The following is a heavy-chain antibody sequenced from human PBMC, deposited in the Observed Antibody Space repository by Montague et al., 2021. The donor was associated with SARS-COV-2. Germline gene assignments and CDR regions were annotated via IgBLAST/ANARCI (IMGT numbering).Heavy chain of an antibody. CDR2: ISYDGSNK. Sequence: SLRLSCAASGFTFSSYAMHWVRQAPVKGLEWVAVISYDGSNKYYXGSVKGRFTISRDNSKNTLYLQMNSLRAEDTAVYYCARAYSGSYLSAFDIWGQGTMVTVSS. CDR3: ARAYSGSYLSAFDI. CDR1: GFTFSSYA. J-gene: IGHJ3*02. D-gene: IGHD1-26*01. V-gene: IGHV3-30*04.